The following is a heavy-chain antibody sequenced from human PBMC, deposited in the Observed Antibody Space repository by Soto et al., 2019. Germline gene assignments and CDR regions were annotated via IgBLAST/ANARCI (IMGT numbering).Heavy chain of an antibody. D-gene: IGHD3-10*01. CDR3: ARMVRGSKIDYYYYMDV. CDR2: ISASNGDT. V-gene: IGHV1-18*04. Sequence: QVELVQSGVEVKKPGASVKVSCKASGYTFTNHGLSWVRQAPGQGLEWMGWISASNGDTNYAQKFLGRVTVTTDTSTSTGYMELRSLKSADTAVYSYARMVRGSKIDYYYYMDVWGKGTRVIVSS. CDR1: GYTFTNHG. J-gene: IGHJ6*03.